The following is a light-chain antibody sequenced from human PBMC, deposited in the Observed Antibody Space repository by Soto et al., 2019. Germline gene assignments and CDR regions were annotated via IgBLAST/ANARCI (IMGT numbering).Light chain of an antibody. J-gene: IGKJ2*01. CDR3: QLQKT. Sequence: DIQMTQSPSTLSASVGDRVTITCRASQSISSWLAWYQQRPGKAPKLLIYDASSLESGVPSRFSGSGSGTEFTLTISSLQPDDFATYYCQLQKTFGHGTKLEIK. CDR1: QSISSW. CDR2: DAS. V-gene: IGKV1-5*01.